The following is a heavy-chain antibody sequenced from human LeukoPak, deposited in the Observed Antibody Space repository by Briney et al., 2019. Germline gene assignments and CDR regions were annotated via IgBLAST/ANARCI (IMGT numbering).Heavy chain of an antibody. Sequence: ASVKVSCKASGYTFTSYYMHWVRQAPGQGLEWMGIINPSGGSTSYAQKFQGRVTTTRDMSTSTVYMELSSLRSEDTAVYYCARDRGKMADYWGQGTLVTVSS. CDR2: INPSGGST. J-gene: IGHJ4*02. CDR1: GYTFTSYY. D-gene: IGHD5-24*01. CDR3: ARDRGKMADY. V-gene: IGHV1-46*01.